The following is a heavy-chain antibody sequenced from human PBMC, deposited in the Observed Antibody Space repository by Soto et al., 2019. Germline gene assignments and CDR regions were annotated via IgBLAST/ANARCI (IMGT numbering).Heavy chain of an antibody. D-gene: IGHD1-26*01. V-gene: IGHV3-9*01. CDR3: AKDLASGSYSYYFDY. Sequence: PGGSLRLSCAASGFTFDDYAMHWVRQAPGKGLEWVSGISWSSGSIGYADSVKGRFTISRDNAKNSLYLQMNSLRAEDTALYYCAKDLASGSYSYYFDYWGQGTLVTVSS. J-gene: IGHJ4*02. CDR2: ISWSSGSI. CDR1: GFTFDDYA.